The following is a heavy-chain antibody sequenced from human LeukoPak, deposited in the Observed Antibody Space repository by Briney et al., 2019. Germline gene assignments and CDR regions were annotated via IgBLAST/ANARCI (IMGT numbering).Heavy chain of an antibody. CDR3: ARHGYGGNSYFDY. J-gene: IGHJ4*02. CDR2: IFPADSDT. CDR1: GYSFPSSW. V-gene: IGHV5-51*01. Sequence: KAGESLKISCEASGYSFPSSWIGWVRQMPGKGLEWMGIIFPADSDTRYSPSFQGQVTISADKSISTAYLQWSSLKASDTAMYYCARHGYGGNSYFDYWGQGTLVTVSS. D-gene: IGHD4-23*01.